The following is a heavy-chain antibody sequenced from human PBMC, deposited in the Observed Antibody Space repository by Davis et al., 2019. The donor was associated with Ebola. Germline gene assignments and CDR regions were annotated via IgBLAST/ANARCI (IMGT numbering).Heavy chain of an antibody. Sequence: GESLKISCTASGFTFSSYGMHWVRQAPGKGLEWVSAISGSGGSTYYADSVKGRFTISRDNSKNSLYLQMNSLRAEDTALYYCARARGVAAHPGYDYWGQGTLVTVSS. V-gene: IGHV3-23*01. J-gene: IGHJ4*02. D-gene: IGHD6-6*01. CDR3: ARARGVAAHPGYDY. CDR1: GFTFSSYG. CDR2: ISGSGGST.